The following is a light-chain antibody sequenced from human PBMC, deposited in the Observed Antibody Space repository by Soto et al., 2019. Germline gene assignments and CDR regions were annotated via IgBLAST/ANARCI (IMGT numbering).Light chain of an antibody. V-gene: IGLV1-40*01. CDR3: QSYDSRLSGVV. CDR2: GNS. CDR1: SSNIGAGYD. J-gene: IGLJ2*01. Sequence: QAVVTQPPSVYGAPGQRVTISCTGSSSNIGAGYDVHWYQQLPGTAPKLLIYGNSNRPSGVPDRFSGSKSGTSASLAITGLQAEDEADYYCQSYDSRLSGVVFGGGTKLTVL.